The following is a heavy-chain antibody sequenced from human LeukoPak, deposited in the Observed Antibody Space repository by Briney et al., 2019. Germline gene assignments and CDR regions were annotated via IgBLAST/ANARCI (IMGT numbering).Heavy chain of an antibody. V-gene: IGHV3-21*05. D-gene: IGHD2-2*01. J-gene: IGHJ4*02. CDR3: ARDTYQPGLIDC. Sequence: GGSLRLSCAASEFTFSLYAMNWVRQAPGKGLEWVSYINDVSSDINYADSVKGRFTISRDNAKNTLYLKMNSLRAEETAVYYCARDTYQPGLIDCWGQGTLVTVSS. CDR2: INDVSSDI. CDR1: EFTFSLYA.